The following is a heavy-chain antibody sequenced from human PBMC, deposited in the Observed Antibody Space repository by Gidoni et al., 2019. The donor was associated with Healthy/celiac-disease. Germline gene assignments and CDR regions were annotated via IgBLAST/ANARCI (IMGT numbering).Heavy chain of an antibody. CDR3: ARDGVLSSSSANYFDY. D-gene: IGHD6-6*01. J-gene: IGHJ4*02. CDR2: ISYDGSNK. CDR1: GFTFSSYA. Sequence: QVQLVESGGGVVQPGRSLRLSCAASGFTFSSYAMHWVRQAPGKGLEWVAVISYDGSNKYYADSVKGRFTISRDNSKNTLYLQMNSLRAEDTAVYYCARDGVLSSSSANYFDYWGQGTLVTVSS. V-gene: IGHV3-30-3*01.